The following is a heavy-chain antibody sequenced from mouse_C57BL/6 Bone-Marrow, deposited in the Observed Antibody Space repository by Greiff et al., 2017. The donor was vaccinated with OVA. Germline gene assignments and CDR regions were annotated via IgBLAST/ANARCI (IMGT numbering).Heavy chain of an antibody. V-gene: IGHV1-55*01. CDR3: ARGGDYFDY. CDR1: GYTFTSYW. J-gene: IGHJ2*01. Sequence: QVQLQQPGAELVKPGASVKMSCKASGYTFTSYWITWVKQRPGQGLEWIGDIYPGSGSTNYNEKFKSKATLTVDTSSSPAYMQLSSLTSEDSAVYDCARGGDYFDYWGQSTTLTVSS. D-gene: IGHD1-1*02. CDR2: IYPGSGST.